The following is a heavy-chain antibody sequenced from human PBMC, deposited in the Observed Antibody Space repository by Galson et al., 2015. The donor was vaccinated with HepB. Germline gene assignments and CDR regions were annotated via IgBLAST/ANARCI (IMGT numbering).Heavy chain of an antibody. V-gene: IGHV1-18*01. CDR1: GYTFSSYG. CDR2: ISADYVHI. CDR3: ARFAYGDYPWGAFDI. J-gene: IGHJ3*02. Sequence: SVKVSCKASGYTFSSYGISWVRQAPGQGLEWMGWISADYVHIKYAQKFQGRVTMTTDTSTSTAYMELTSLRSDDTAVYYCARFAYGDYPWGAFDIWGQGTMVTVSS. D-gene: IGHD4-17*01.